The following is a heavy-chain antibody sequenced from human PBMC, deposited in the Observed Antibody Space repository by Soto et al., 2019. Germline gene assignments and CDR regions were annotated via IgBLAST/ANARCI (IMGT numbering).Heavy chain of an antibody. V-gene: IGHV3-7*01. J-gene: IGHJ6*02. CDR1: GFTFSNYW. CDR2: IKQDGSEK. Sequence: EVQLVESGGGLVQPGGSLRLSCAASGFTFSNYWMNLVRQAPGKGLEWVANIKQDGSEKNYVDSVRGRFTISRDNAKSSLYLQMNSLRAEDTAVYYCAGRNAMDVWGQGTTVTVSS. CDR3: AGRNAMDV.